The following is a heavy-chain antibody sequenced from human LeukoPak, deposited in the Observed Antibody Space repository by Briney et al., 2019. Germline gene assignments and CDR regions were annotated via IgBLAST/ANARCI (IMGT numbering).Heavy chain of an antibody. Sequence: SETLSLTCTVSGGSISSSSYYWGWIRQPPGKGLEWIGSIYYSGSTYYNPSLKSRVTISVDTSKSQFSLKLSSVTAADTAVYYCARLVGFTRNWFDPRGQGTLVTVSS. CDR3: ARLVGFTRNWFDP. V-gene: IGHV4-39*01. J-gene: IGHJ5*02. CDR2: IYYSGST. D-gene: IGHD1-26*01. CDR1: GGSISSSSYY.